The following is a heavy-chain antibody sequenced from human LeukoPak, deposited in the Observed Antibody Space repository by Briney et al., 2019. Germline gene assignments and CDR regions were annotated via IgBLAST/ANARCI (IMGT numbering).Heavy chain of an antibody. J-gene: IGHJ5*02. CDR1: GYTFTSYG. D-gene: IGHD2-2*01. CDR2: INPNSGGT. Sequence: ASVKVSCKASGYTFTSYGISWVRQAPGQGLEWMGWINPNSGGTNYAQKFQGRVTMTRDTSISTAYMELSRLRSDDTAVYYCARDRGTVNRIPDNWFDPWGQGTLVTVSS. CDR3: ARDRGTVNRIPDNWFDP. V-gene: IGHV1-2*02.